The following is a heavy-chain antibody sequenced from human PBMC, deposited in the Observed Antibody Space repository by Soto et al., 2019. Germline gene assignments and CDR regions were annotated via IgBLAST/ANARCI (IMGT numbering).Heavy chain of an antibody. CDR1: GYTFTSYY. V-gene: IGHV1-46*01. CDR3: ARDSFFPTYYYDSSGYLNWFDP. Sequence: ASVKVSCKASGYTFTSYYMHWVRQAPGQGLEWMGIINPSGGSTSYAQKFQGRVTMTRDTSTSTVYMGLSSLRSEDTAVYYCARDSFFPTYYYDSSGYLNWFDPWGQGTLVTVSS. D-gene: IGHD3-22*01. J-gene: IGHJ5*02. CDR2: INPSGGST.